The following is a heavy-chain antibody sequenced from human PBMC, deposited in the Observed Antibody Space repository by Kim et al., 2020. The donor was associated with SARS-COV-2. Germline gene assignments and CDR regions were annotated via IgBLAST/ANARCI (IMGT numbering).Heavy chain of an antibody. CDR1: GFIFRNYG. CDR2: IWYDGSIK. V-gene: IGHV3-33*06. J-gene: IGHJ4*02. Sequence: GGSLRLSCAASGFIFRNYGMHWVRQAPGKGLEWVAVIWYDGSIKYYADSVKGRFTISRDNSKNTLCLQMNSLSAEDTAVYYCAKAPADGDYYNWGQGTLVTVSS. CDR3: AKAPADGDYYN. D-gene: IGHD4-17*01.